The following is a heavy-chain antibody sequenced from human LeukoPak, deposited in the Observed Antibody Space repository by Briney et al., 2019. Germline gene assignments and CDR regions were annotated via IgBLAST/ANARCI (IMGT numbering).Heavy chain of an antibody. CDR1: GYMFTSYG. J-gene: IGHJ5*02. V-gene: IGHV1-18*01. CDR2: ISAYNGNT. D-gene: IGHD2-15*01. CDR3: ARDRRSGGSTNWFDP. Sequence: GASVKVSCKASGYMFTSYGINWVRQAPGQGLEWMGWISAYNGNTNYAQKLQGRVTMTTDTSTSTAYMELRSLRSDDTAVYYCARDRRSGGSTNWFDPWGQGTQVTVSS.